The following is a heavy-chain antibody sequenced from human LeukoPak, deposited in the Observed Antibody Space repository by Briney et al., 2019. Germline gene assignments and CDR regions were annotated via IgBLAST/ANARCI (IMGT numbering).Heavy chain of an antibody. J-gene: IGHJ4*02. CDR3: ARTAGCSGTSCSCDY. Sequence: SGPALVKPTQTLTLTFTFSGFSLNTSKMRVSWIRQPPGKALDWLARIYWDDDKFYSPSLKTRLTISNDTSKNQVVLTMTNMDPVDTATYYCARTAGCSGTSCSCDYWGQGTLVTVSS. V-gene: IGHV2-70D*14. CDR2: IYWDDDK. D-gene: IGHD2-2*01. CDR1: GFSLNTSKMR.